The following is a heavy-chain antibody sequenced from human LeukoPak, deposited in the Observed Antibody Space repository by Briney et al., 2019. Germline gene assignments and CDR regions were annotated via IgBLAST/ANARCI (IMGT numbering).Heavy chain of an antibody. CDR1: GYTFTSYG. J-gene: IGHJ5*02. CDR2: ISAYNGKT. CDR3: ARVGYIAAAGIQLSLWFDP. V-gene: IGHV1-18*01. D-gene: IGHD6-13*01. Sequence: VVSVKSSCTASGYTFTSYGISWVRQAPGQGLEWMGWISAYNGKTNYAQKLQGRVTMTTDTSTSTAYMELRSVRSDDTAVYYCARVGYIAAAGIQLSLWFDPWGQGTLVTVSS.